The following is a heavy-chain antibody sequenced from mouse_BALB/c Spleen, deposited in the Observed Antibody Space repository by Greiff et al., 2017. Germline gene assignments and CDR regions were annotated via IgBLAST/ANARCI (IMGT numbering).Heavy chain of an antibody. D-gene: IGHD2-1*01. CDR3: ARWDGNYVPFDY. Sequence: EVKVVESGGGLVQPGGSRKLSCAASGFTFSSFGMHWVRQAPEKGLEWVAYISSGSSTIYYADTVKGRFTISRDNPKNTLFLQMTSLRSEDTAMYYCARWDGNYVPFDYWGQGTTLTVSS. CDR1: GFTFSSFG. CDR2: ISSGSSTI. J-gene: IGHJ2*01. V-gene: IGHV5-17*02.